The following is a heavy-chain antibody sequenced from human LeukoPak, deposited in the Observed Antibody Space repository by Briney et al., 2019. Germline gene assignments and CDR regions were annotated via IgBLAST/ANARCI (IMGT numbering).Heavy chain of an antibody. J-gene: IGHJ4*02. V-gene: IGHV4-38-2*02. CDR1: GYSISSGYY. D-gene: IGHD3-10*01. Sequence: SETLSLTGTVSGYSISSGYYWGWIRPPPGKGLEWIGNIYHSGTTYYNPSLKSRVTISVDTSKNQFSLKLSSVTAAETAVYFCARAQRSYYYGSGTYFDYWGQGILVTVSS. CDR2: IYHSGTT. CDR3: ARAQRSYYYGSGTYFDY.